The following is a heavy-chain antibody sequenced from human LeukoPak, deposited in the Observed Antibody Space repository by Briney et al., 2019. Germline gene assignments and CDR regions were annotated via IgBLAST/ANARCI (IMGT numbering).Heavy chain of an antibody. V-gene: IGHV1-2*02. Sequence: AASVKVSCKASGYTFTGYYMHWVRQAPGQGLEWMGWINPNSGGTNYAQKFQGRVTMTRDTSISTAYMSRLRSDDTAVYYCARGSMVRGVIIHYYYMDVWGKGTTVTISS. CDR1: GYTFTGYY. CDR3: ARGSMVRGVIIHYYYMDV. CDR2: INPNSGGT. D-gene: IGHD3-10*01. J-gene: IGHJ6*03.